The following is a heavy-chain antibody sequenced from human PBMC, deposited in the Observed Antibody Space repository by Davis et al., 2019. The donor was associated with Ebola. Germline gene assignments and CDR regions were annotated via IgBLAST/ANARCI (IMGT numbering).Heavy chain of an antibody. Sequence: MPSETLSLTCAVYGGSFSGYYWSWIRQPPGKGLEWIGEINHSGSTNYNPSLESRVTISVDTSKNQFSLKLSSVTAADTAVYYCARHLSGSYYKHFDYWGQGTLVTVSS. D-gene: IGHD1-26*01. J-gene: IGHJ4*02. CDR1: GGSFSGYY. V-gene: IGHV4-34*01. CDR2: INHSGST. CDR3: ARHLSGSYYKHFDY.